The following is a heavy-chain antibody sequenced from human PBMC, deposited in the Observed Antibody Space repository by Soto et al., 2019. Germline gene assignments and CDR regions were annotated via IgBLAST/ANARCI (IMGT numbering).Heavy chain of an antibody. J-gene: IGHJ5*02. D-gene: IGHD3-10*01. Sequence: PSETLSLTCTVSGGSISSYYWSWIRQPPGKGLEWIGYIYYSGSTNYNPSLKSRVTISVDTSKNQFSLKLSSVTAADTAVYYCARHRGKPYYYGSGSYYNLFDNWFDPWGQGTLVTSPQ. CDR3: ARHRGKPYYYGSGSYYNLFDNWFDP. CDR2: IYYSGST. CDR1: GGSISSYY. V-gene: IGHV4-59*01.